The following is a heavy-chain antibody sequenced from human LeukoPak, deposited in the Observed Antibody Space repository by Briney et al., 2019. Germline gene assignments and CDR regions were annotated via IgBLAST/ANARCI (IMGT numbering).Heavy chain of an antibody. D-gene: IGHD2-2*01. CDR1: GFTFSTYG. J-gene: IGHJ6*02. Sequence: HPGGSLRLSCAASGFTFSTYGMKWVRQAPGKGLEWVANIKQDGSEKYYVDSVKGRFTISRDNAKNTLYLQMNSLRAEDTAVYYCARGLPWPAAMGYYGMDVWGQGTTVTVSS. CDR3: ARGLPWPAAMGYYGMDV. CDR2: IKQDGSEK. V-gene: IGHV3-7*01.